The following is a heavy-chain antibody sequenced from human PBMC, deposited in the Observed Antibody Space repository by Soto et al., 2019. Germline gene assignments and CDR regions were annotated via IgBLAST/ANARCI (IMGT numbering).Heavy chain of an antibody. CDR2: INPNSGGT. V-gene: IGHV1-2*02. J-gene: IGHJ4*02. Sequence: GASVKVSCKASEYSFTGHYIHWVRQAPGQGLEWMGWINPNSGGTSYAQKFQGRVTMTRDTSISTAYMELSSLRSEDTAVYYCATLGGGYYVPWGQGTLVTVSS. CDR1: EYSFTGHY. D-gene: IGHD3-22*01. CDR3: ATLGGGYYVP.